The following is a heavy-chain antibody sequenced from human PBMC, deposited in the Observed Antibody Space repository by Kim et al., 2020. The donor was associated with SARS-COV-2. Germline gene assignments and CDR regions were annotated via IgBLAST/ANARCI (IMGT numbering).Heavy chain of an antibody. CDR1: GFIFSSYW. CDR3: ARTDFAAAGNY. CDR2: IKPDGSET. D-gene: IGHD6-13*01. J-gene: IGHJ4*02. Sequence: GGSLRLSCAASGFIFSSYWMTWVRQAPGKGLEWVANIKPDGSETYCVDSLKGRFTVSRDNAKNSLSLQMNSLRAEDTAVYYCARTDFAAAGNYWGQGTLVTVSS. V-gene: IGHV3-7*03.